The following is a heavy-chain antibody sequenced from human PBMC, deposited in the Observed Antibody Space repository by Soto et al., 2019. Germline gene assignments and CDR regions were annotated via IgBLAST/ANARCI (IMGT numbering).Heavy chain of an antibody. D-gene: IGHD5-12*01. Sequence: PGGSLRLSCAASGFTFSTYSMNWVRQAPGKGLEWVSYISSSSGTIHNADSVKGRFTISRDNAKNSLYLQMNSLRDEDTAVYYCARGYGYNYVVDYWVQGTLVTVSS. CDR1: GFTFSTYS. V-gene: IGHV3-48*02. CDR2: ISSSSGTI. J-gene: IGHJ4*02. CDR3: ARGYGYNYVVDY.